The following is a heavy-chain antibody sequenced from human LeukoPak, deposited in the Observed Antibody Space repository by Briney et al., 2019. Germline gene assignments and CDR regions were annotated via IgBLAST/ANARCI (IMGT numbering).Heavy chain of an antibody. J-gene: IGHJ6*03. V-gene: IGHV1-69*13. CDR1: GGTFSSYA. D-gene: IGHD6-6*01. Sequence: ASVKVSCKASGGTFSSYAISWVRQAPGQGLEWMGGIIPIFGTANYAQKFQGRVTITADESTSTAYMELSSLRSEDTAVYYCARVSHIAALRAWGFYYYMDVWGKGTTVTVSS. CDR2: IIPIFGTA. CDR3: ARVSHIAALRAWGFYYYMDV.